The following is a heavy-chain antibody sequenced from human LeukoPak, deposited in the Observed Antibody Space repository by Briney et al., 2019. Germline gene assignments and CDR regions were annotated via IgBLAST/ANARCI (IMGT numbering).Heavy chain of an antibody. V-gene: IGHV3-48*02. D-gene: IGHD3-22*01. CDR1: GFTFSTSG. J-gene: IGHJ4*02. Sequence: GGSLRLSCAASGFTFSTSGLGWVRQAPGKGLEWLSYITSSTKTLYMDSVQGRFTISRDNSKNTLFLQMNSLRDEDTAVYYCARDWDSSGYYDYWGQGTLVTVSS. CDR2: ITSSTKTL. CDR3: ARDWDSSGYYDY.